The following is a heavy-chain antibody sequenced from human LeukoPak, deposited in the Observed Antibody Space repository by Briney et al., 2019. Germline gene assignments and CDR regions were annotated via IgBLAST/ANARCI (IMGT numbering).Heavy chain of an antibody. CDR3: ARSNYKPSNAFDI. J-gene: IGHJ3*02. CDR1: GGSISSGGYY. Sequence: SETLSLTCTVPGGSISSGGYYWSWIRQHPGKGLEWIGYIYYSGSTYYNPSLKSRVTISVDTSKNQFSLKLSSVTAADTAVYYCARSNYKPSNAFDIWGQGTMVTVSS. V-gene: IGHV4-31*03. D-gene: IGHD4-11*01. CDR2: IYYSGST.